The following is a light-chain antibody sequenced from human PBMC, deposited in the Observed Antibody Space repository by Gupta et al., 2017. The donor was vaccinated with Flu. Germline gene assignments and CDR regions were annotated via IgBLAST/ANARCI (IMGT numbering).Light chain of an antibody. J-gene: IGKJ1*01. V-gene: IGKV1-27*01. CDR1: QDICRF. CDR2: AAS. CDR3: LRYDNVPRT. Sequence: PSSRSAPVRDRVTSPCRASQDICRFLAWFQQKPGKVPHLLIYAASTLQSGVPSRFSGSGSGTDFTLTINNVQPEDVASYFCLRYDNVPRTFGQGTKVEVK.